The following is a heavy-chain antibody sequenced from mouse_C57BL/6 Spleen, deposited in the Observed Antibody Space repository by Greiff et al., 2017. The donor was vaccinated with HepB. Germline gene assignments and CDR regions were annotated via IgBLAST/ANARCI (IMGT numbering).Heavy chain of an antibody. Sequence: QVQLQQPGAELVKPGASVKLSCKASGYTFTSYWMHWVKQRPGQGLEWIGMIHPNSGSTNYNEKFKSKATLTVDKSSSTAYMQLSSLTSEDSAVYYCARSPIYYDYDDDGDYWGQGTTLTVSS. CDR3: ARSPIYYDYDDDGDY. D-gene: IGHD2-4*01. J-gene: IGHJ2*01. CDR2: IHPNSGST. CDR1: GYTFTSYW. V-gene: IGHV1-64*01.